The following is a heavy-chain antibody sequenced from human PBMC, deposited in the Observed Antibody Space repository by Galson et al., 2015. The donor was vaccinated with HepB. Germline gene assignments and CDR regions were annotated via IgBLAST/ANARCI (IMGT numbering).Heavy chain of an antibody. CDR3: AKGRAPIYGDIYYYYYMDV. J-gene: IGHJ6*03. Sequence: SVKVSCKASGGTFSSYAISWVRQAPGQGLEWMGGIIPIFGTANYAQKFQGRVTITADESTSTAYMELSSLRSEDTAVYYCAKGRAPIYGDIYYYYYMDVWGKGTAVTVSS. CDR2: IIPIFGTA. D-gene: IGHD4-17*01. CDR1: GGTFSSYA. V-gene: IGHV1-69*13.